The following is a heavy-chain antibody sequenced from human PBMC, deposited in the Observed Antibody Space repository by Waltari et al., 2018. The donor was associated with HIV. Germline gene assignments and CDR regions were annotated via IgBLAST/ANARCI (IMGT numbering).Heavy chain of an antibody. J-gene: IGHJ4*02. D-gene: IGHD5-18*01. CDR2: SRTKANSYAT. V-gene: IGHV3-73*02. CDR1: VLIFSESS. CDR3: TSPYGYSYES. Sequence: VQPLDCGGGLVQAGESVKHPCAASVLIFSESSMRCFREASGKGLEWVGRSRTKANSYATEYAASVKGRFTISRDDSKNTAYLQMNSLKTEDTAVYYCTSPYGYSYESWGQETLVTVSS.